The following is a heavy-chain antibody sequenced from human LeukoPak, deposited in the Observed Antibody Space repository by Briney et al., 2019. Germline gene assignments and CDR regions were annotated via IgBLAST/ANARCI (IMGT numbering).Heavy chain of an antibody. CDR2: IWYDGSNK. CDR1: GFTFSSYG. CDR3: ARDVVRGVIYYYYGMDV. V-gene: IGHV3-33*01. Sequence: GRSLRLSCAASGFTFSSYGMHWVRQAPGKGLEWVAVIWYDGSNKYYADSVKGRFTISRDNSKNTLYLQMNSLRAEDTAMYYCARDVVRGVIYYYYGMDVWGKGTTVTVSS. D-gene: IGHD3-10*01. J-gene: IGHJ6*04.